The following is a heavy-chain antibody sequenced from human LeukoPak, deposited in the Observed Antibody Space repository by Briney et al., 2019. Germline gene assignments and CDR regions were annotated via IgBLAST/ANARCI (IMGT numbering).Heavy chain of an antibody. J-gene: IGHJ6*03. D-gene: IGHD1-26*01. Sequence: PGGSLRLSCAASGFTFSSYGMHWVRQAPGKGLEWVSSISSSSSYIYYADSVKGRFTISRDNAKNSLYLQMNSLRAEDTAVYYCARVEWELLDYMDVWGKGTTVTVSS. CDR3: ARVEWELLDYMDV. CDR2: ISSSSSYI. CDR1: GFTFSSYG. V-gene: IGHV3-21*01.